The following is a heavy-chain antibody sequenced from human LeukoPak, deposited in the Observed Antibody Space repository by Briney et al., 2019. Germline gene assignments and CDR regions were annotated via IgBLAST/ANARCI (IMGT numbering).Heavy chain of an antibody. J-gene: IGHJ5*02. D-gene: IGHD1-26*01. CDR3: ARHAWDWFDP. CDR1: GGSISSSSYY. Sequence: PSETLSLTCTVSGGSISSSSYYWGWIRQPPGKGLEWIGSIYYSGSTYYNPSLKSRVTISVDTSKNQFSLKLSSVTAADTAVYYCARHAWDWFDPWGQGTLATVSS. CDR2: IYYSGST. V-gene: IGHV4-39*01.